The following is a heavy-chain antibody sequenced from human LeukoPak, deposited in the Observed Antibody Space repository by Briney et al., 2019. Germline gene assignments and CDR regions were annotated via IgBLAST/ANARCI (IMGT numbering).Heavy chain of an antibody. V-gene: IGHV4-59*01. CDR1: VGSISSYY. CDR2: IYYSGST. J-gene: IGHJ4*02. Sequence: PSETLSLTCTLSVGSISSYYWSWIRQPPGKGLEWIGYIYYSGSTNYNPSLKSRVTISVDTSKNQFSLKLSSVTAADTAVYCCARRNKFSSGWFVIDYWGQGTLVTVSS. D-gene: IGHD6-19*01. CDR3: ARRNKFSSGWFVIDY.